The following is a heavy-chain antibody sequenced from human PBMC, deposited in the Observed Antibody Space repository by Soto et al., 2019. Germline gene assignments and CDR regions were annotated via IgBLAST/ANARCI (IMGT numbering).Heavy chain of an antibody. J-gene: IGHJ5*02. V-gene: IGHV3-7*03. CDR3: SRNDSPGQWGIDP. CDR1: GFTFSSYW. Sequence: GGSLRLSCAASGFTFSSYWMSWVRQAPGKGLEWVANIKHDGSARYYADSVKGRLPISRDSAKNSLYSQMNSLRAEDTAVYYCSRNDSPGQWGIDPWGQGTLVTVSS. D-gene: IGHD3-16*01. CDR2: IKHDGSAR.